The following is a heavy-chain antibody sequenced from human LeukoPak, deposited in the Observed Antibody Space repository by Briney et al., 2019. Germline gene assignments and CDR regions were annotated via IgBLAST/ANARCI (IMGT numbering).Heavy chain of an antibody. J-gene: IGHJ4*02. D-gene: IGHD3-10*01. V-gene: IGHV3-21*01. Sequence: GGSLRLSCAASGFTFSSFSMNWVRQAPGKGLEWVSSISSSSNYIYYADSVKGRFTISRDNAKNSLNLQMNSLRAEDTAVYYCTTDNYLWVGDLFGEHSWGQGTLVTVSS. CDR2: ISSSSNYI. CDR1: GFTFSSFS. CDR3: TTDNYLWVGDLFGEHS.